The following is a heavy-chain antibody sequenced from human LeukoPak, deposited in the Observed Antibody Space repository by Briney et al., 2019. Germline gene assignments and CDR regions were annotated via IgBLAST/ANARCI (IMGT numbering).Heavy chain of an antibody. J-gene: IGHJ2*01. CDR2: INSDGSST. CDR3: ARGFSGDWYFDL. D-gene: IGHD3-3*01. Sequence: GGSLRLSCAASGFTFSSYWMHWVRQAPGKGLVWVSRINSDGSSTSYAESVKGRFTISRDNAKNTLYLQMNSLRAEDTAVYYCARGFSGDWYFDLWGRGTLVTVSS. CDR1: GFTFSSYW. V-gene: IGHV3-74*01.